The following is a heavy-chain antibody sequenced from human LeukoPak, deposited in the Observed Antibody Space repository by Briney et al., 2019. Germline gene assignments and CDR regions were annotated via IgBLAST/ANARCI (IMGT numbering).Heavy chain of an antibody. CDR3: ARGSMDSRLTLYDFDY. V-gene: IGHV3-21*03. D-gene: IGHD2-2*03. Sequence: GGSLRLSCAASGFTFSSYAMSWVRQAPGKGLEWVSSISSSSSYIYYADSVKGRFTISRDNAKNSLYLQMNSLRAEDTAVYYCARGSMDSRLTLYDFDYWGQGTLVTVSS. CDR2: ISSSSSYI. CDR1: GFTFSSYA. J-gene: IGHJ4*02.